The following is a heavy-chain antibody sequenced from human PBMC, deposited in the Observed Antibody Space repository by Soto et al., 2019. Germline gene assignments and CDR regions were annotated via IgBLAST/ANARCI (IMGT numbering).Heavy chain of an antibody. CDR3: AIGGYDFWSGYPPQSFDY. V-gene: IGHV5-51*01. Sequence: GESLKISCKGSGYSFTSYWIGWVRQMPGKGLEWMGIIYPGDSDTRYSLSFQGQVTISADKSISTAYLQWSSLKASDTAMYYCAIGGYDFWSGYPPQSFDYWGQGTLVTVSS. D-gene: IGHD3-3*01. CDR1: GYSFTSYW. CDR2: IYPGDSDT. J-gene: IGHJ4*02.